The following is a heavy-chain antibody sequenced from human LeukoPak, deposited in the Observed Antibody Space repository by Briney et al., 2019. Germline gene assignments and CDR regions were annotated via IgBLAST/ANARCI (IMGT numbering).Heavy chain of an antibody. CDR3: ARGWKNFDFHDAFDI. CDR1: GGSFSGYY. D-gene: IGHD3-3*01. CDR2: INHSGST. Sequence: SETLSLTCAVSGGSFSGYYWSWIRQPPGKELEWIGEINHSGSTNYNPSLKSRVTISVDTSKKQFSMKLSSVTAADTAVYYCARGWKNFDFHDAFDIWGQGTMVTVSS. J-gene: IGHJ3*02. V-gene: IGHV4-34*01.